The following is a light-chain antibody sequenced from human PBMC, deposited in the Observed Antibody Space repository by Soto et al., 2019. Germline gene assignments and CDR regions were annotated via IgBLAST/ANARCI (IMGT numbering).Light chain of an antibody. V-gene: IGLV1-44*01. CDR2: DDY. CDR1: TSNIEENS. Sequence: QSVLTQPPSASGTPGQRVTISCSGSTSNIEENSVTWYQRLPGTAPKVLIYDDYQRPSGVPDRFSGSKSGTSASLAISDLQSEDEGDYYCTAWDDSLKAWLFGGGTKLTVL. J-gene: IGLJ3*02. CDR3: TAWDDSLKAWL.